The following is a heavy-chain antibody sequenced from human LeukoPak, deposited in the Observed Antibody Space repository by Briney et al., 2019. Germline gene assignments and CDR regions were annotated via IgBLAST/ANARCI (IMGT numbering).Heavy chain of an antibody. CDR2: IYYSGST. J-gene: IGHJ4*02. CDR1: GGSISSSSYY. Sequence: SETLSLTCTVSGGSISSSSYYWGWIRQPPGKGLEWIGSIYYSGSTYYNPSLKSRVTISVDTSKNQFSLKLSSVTAADTAVYYCASRRGHYWGQGTLVTVSS. CDR3: ASRRGHY. V-gene: IGHV4-39*01.